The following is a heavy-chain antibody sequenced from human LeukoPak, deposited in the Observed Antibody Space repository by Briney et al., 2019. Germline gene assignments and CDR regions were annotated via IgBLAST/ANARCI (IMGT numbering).Heavy chain of an antibody. CDR3: ARSVVAATRPSNWFDP. D-gene: IGHD2-15*01. CDR1: GFTFSSYE. V-gene: IGHV3-48*03. CDR2: ISSSGSTI. J-gene: IGHJ5*02. Sequence: GGSLRLSCAASGFTFSSYEMNWVRPAPGKGLEWVSYISSSGSTIYYADSVKGRFTISRDNAKNSLYLQMNSLRAEDTAVYYCARSVVAATRPSNWFDPWGQGTLVTVSS.